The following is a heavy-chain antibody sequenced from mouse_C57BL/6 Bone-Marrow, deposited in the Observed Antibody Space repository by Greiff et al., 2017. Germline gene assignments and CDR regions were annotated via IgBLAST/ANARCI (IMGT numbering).Heavy chain of an antibody. CDR2: IYPRSGNT. CDR1: GYTFTSYG. V-gene: IGHV1-81*01. CDR3: AREVAYDGYYLAY. J-gene: IGHJ3*01. Sequence: QVQLQQSGAELARPGASVKLSCKASGYTFTSYGISWVKQRTGQGLEWIGEIYPRSGNTYYNEKFKGKATLTADKSSSTAYMGLRSLTSEDSAVYFCAREVAYDGYYLAYWGQGTLVTVSA. D-gene: IGHD2-3*01.